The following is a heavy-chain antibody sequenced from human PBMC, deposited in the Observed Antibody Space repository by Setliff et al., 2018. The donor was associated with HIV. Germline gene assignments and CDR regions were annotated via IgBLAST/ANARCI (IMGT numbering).Heavy chain of an antibody. V-gene: IGHV4-39*01. D-gene: IGHD4-17*01. J-gene: IGHJ4*02. Sequence: PSETLSLTCTVSGDSISRRIYYWGWIRQPPGKGLEWIGSIYYTEGTYSNPSLTSRLSISLDTSKNQFSLNLHSVTAADTAVYYCARFEVTTVTTRDYWGQGTLVTVSS. CDR3: ARFEVTTVTTRDY. CDR1: GDSISRRIYY. CDR2: IYYTEGT.